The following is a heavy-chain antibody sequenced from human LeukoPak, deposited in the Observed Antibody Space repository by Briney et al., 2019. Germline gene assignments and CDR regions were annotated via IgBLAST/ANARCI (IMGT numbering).Heavy chain of an antibody. CDR2: ISGSGGST. Sequence: PGGSLRLSCAASGFTFSSYGMSWVRQAPGKGLEWVSAISGSGGSTYYADSVKGRFTISRDNSKNTLYLQMNSLRAEDTAVYYCARAFYGFVWGGSGLGSGESLVYYYYMDVWGKGTTVTISS. CDR1: GFTFSSYG. CDR3: ARAFYGFVWGGSGLGSGESLVYYYYMDV. J-gene: IGHJ6*03. D-gene: IGHD3-16*01. V-gene: IGHV3-23*01.